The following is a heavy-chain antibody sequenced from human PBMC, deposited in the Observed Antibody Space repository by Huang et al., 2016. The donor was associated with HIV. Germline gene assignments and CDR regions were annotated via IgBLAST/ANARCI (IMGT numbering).Heavy chain of an antibody. J-gene: IGHJ4*02. Sequence: QVQLVPSGAEVKKPGASVKVSCKASGYTFTRYGISWVRQAPGQGLEWKGWISSYNGNTNYAKKFQGRVTMTTDTSTSTAYMELRSLISDDTVVYYCARDVPGSSWEFDYWGQGTLVTVSP. CDR3: ARDVPGSSWEFDY. CDR1: GYTFTRYG. D-gene: IGHD6-13*01. V-gene: IGHV1-18*01. CDR2: ISSYNGNT.